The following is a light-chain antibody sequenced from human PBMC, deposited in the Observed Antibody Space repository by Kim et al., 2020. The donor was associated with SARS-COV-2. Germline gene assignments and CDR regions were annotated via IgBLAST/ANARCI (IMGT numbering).Light chain of an antibody. V-gene: IGLV3-9*01. J-gene: IGLJ1*01. Sequence: VALGQTARITCGGNNIGTKNVHWYQQKPGQAPVLVIYRDSNRPSGIPRRFSGSNSGNTATLTISRAQAGDEADYYCQVWDSSTYVFGTGTKVTVL. CDR2: RDS. CDR3: QVWDSSTYV. CDR1: NIGTKN.